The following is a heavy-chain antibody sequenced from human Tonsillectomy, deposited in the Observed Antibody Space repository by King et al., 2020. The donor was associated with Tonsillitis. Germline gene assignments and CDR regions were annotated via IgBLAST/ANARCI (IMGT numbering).Heavy chain of an antibody. V-gene: IGHV3-33*05. J-gene: IGHJ4*02. Sequence: QLVQSGGDVVQPGRSLRLSCAASGFTFSSYGIHWVRQAPGKGLEWVAVISDDGTNKYYADSVKSRFTISRDNSKNTLYLQMNSLRAEDTAVYYCARDRDDYIFDYWGQGTLVTVSS. CDR1: GFTFSSYG. CDR2: ISDDGTNK. CDR3: ARDRDDYIFDY. D-gene: IGHD4/OR15-4a*01.